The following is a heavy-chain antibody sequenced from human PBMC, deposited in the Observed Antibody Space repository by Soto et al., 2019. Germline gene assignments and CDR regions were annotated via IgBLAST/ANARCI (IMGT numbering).Heavy chain of an antibody. CDR3: ASPPQGPATTVDY. CDR2: ISYDGSNK. V-gene: IGHV3-30-3*01. J-gene: IGHJ4*02. Sequence: GGSLRLSCAASGFTFSNAWINWVRQAPGKGLEWVAVISYDGSNKYYADSVKGRFTISRDNSKNTLYLQMNSLRAEDTAVYYCASPPQGPATTVDYWGQGTLVTVSS. D-gene: IGHD5-12*01. CDR1: GFTFSNAW.